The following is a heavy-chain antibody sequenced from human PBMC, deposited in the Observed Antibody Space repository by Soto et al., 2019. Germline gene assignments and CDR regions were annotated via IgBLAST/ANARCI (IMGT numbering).Heavy chain of an antibody. CDR2: IYYSGST. Sequence: QVQLQESGPGLVKPSETLSLTCTVSGGSISSYYWSWIRQPPGKGLEWIGYIYYSGSTNYNPSLMSRVTISVDTSKIQFSLKLSSVTAADPAVYYGARGLGFTSNWFDPGGQGTLVTVSS. CDR1: GGSISSYY. D-gene: IGHD3-9*01. V-gene: IGHV4-59*01. CDR3: ARGLGFTSNWFDP. J-gene: IGHJ5*02.